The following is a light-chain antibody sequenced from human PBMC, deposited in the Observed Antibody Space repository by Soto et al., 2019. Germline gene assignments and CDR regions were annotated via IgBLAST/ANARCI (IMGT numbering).Light chain of an antibody. CDR1: EDINNS. V-gene: IGKV1-33*01. CDR2: DAS. Sequence: DIRLTQSPSSLSASVGDRVTITCQASEDINNSLNWYQQKPGKAPQLLIYDASNLETGVPSRFSGSGSGTDFTFTISSLQPEDIATYYCQQYFDLLAFGGGTKVEIK. CDR3: QQYFDLLA. J-gene: IGKJ4*01.